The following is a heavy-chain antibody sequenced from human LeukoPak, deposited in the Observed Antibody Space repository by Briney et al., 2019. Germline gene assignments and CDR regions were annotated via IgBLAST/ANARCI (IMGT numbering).Heavy chain of an antibody. J-gene: IGHJ5*02. CDR1: GGSISSYY. CDR3: ARAEMVRGVTVWFDP. CDR2: IYYSGST. Sequence: SETLSLTCTVSGGSISSYYWSWIRQPPGKGLEWIGYIYYSGSTNYNPSLKSRVTISVDTSKNQFSLKLSSVTAADTAVYYCARAEMVRGVTVWFDPWGQGTLVTVSS. D-gene: IGHD3-10*01. V-gene: IGHV4-59*01.